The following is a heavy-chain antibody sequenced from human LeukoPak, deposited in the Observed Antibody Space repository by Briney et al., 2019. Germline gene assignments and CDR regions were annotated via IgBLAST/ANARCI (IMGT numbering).Heavy chain of an antibody. Sequence: PGGALRLFCGASGFTFSSNAMSWVRQAPGKGLEWVSAISGSGGSTYYEDSVKGRFTISRDNSKNTLYLQMNSLRGEDTAVFYCAKVSRAWLRLGELSLNYYFDYWGQGTLVAVSS. CDR3: AKVSRAWLRLGELSLNYYFDY. CDR2: ISGSGGST. J-gene: IGHJ4*02. D-gene: IGHD3-16*02. CDR1: GFTFSSNA. V-gene: IGHV3-23*01.